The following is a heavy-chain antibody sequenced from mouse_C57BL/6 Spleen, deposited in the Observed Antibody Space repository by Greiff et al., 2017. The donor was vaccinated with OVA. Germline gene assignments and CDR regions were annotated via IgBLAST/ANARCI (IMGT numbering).Heavy chain of an antibody. CDR1: GYTFTDYY. J-gene: IGHJ4*01. V-gene: IGHV1-19*01. D-gene: IGHD1-1*01. CDR3: ARRGYYYGSSYDYAMDY. CDR2: INPYNGGT. Sequence: DVKLQESGPVLVKPGASVKMSCKASGYTFTDYYMNWVKQSHGKSLEWIGVINPYNGGTSYNQKFKGKATLTVDKSSSTAYMELNSLTSEDSAVYYCARRGYYYGSSYDYAMDYWGQGTSVTVSS.